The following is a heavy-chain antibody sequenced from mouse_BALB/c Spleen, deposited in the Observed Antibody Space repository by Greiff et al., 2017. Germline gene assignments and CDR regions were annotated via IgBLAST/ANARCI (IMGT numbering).Heavy chain of an antibody. CDR1: GFTFSSYG. D-gene: IGHD2-14*01. V-gene: IGHV5-6*01. CDR3: AGRETYYGYDAWFAY. CDR2: ISSGGGT. Sequence: EVQLVESGGDLAKPGGSLKLSCAASGFTFSSYGMPWVRQTPDKRLEWVATISSGGGTYYPDTVKGRFTTSRDNAKNTLYLQMSSLKSEDTAVYYCAGRETYYGYDAWFAYWGQGTLVTVSA. J-gene: IGHJ3*01.